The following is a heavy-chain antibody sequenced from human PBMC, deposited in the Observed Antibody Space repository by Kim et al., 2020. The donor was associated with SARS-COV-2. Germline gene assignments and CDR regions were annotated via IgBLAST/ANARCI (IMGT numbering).Heavy chain of an antibody. Sequence: GGSLRLSCAASGFTFSSYSMNWVRQAPGKGLEWVSYISSSSSTIYYADSVKGRFTISRDNAKNSLYLQMNSLRDEDTAVYYCARDRLYYYDSSGWFDPWGQGTLVTVSS. D-gene: IGHD3-22*01. J-gene: IGHJ5*02. CDR3: ARDRLYYYDSSGWFDP. CDR2: ISSSSSTI. CDR1: GFTFSSYS. V-gene: IGHV3-48*02.